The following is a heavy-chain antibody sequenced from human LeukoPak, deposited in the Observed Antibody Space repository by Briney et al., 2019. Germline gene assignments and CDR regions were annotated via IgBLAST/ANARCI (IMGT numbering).Heavy chain of an antibody. J-gene: IGHJ4*02. Sequence: GESLKISCKGSGYSFTSYWIGWVRQMPGKGLEWMGIIYPGGSDTRYSPSFQGQVTISADKSISTAYLQWSSLKASDTAMYYCARAVYYDSSGSNFDYWGQGTLVTVSS. V-gene: IGHV5-51*01. D-gene: IGHD3-22*01. CDR1: GYSFTSYW. CDR3: ARAVYYDSSGSNFDY. CDR2: IYPGGSDT.